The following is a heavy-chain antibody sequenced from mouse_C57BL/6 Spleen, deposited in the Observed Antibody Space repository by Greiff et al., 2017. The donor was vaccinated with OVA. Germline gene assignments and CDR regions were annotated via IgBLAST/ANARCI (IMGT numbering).Heavy chain of an antibody. Sequence: VKLQQPGAELVMPGASVKLSCKASGYTFTSYWMHWVKQRPGQGLEWIGEIDPSDSYTNYNQKFKGKATLTVDTSSSTAYMQLSSLTSEDSAVYYCARWGNYYGYWGQGTPLTDST. CDR2: IDPSDSYT. CDR1: GYTFTSYW. CDR3: ARWGNYYGY. V-gene: IGHV1-69*01. J-gene: IGHJ2*01.